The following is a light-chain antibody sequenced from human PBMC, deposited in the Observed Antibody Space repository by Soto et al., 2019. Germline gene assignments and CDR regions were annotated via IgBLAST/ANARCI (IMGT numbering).Light chain of an antibody. CDR1: SSNIGSNY. J-gene: IGLJ1*01. Sequence: QSVLTQQPSASGTPGQRVTISCSGSSSNIGSNYVYWYQQLPGTAPKLLIYSNNQRSSGVPDRFSGSKSGTSASLAISGLRSEDEADYYCAAWDDSLSGRVFGTGTKVTVL. V-gene: IGLV1-47*02. CDR2: SNN. CDR3: AAWDDSLSGRV.